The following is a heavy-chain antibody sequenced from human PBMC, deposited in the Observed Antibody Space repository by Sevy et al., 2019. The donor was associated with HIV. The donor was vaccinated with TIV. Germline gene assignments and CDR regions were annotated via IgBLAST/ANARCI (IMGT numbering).Heavy chain of an antibody. CDR3: ARDHVKDGDLGDYYYFAMDV. J-gene: IGHJ6*02. CDR1: GFTFSDYY. Sequence: GGSLRLSCAASGFTFSDYYMSRIRQAPGKGLEWVSYISGSDNTIYYADSVKGRFTISRDNAKNSLYLQMNTLRAEDTAVYYCARDHVKDGDLGDYYYFAMDVWGPGTTVTVSS. V-gene: IGHV3-11*01. CDR2: ISGSDNTI. D-gene: IGHD4-17*01.